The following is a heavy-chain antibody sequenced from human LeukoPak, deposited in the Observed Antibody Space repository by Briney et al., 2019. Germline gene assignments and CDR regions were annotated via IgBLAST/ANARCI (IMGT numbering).Heavy chain of an antibody. CDR3: ASHLLPLDCSGGSCYSH. CDR2: IYSGGST. Sequence: PGGSLRLSCAASGFTVSSTYMSWVRQAPGKGLEWVSVIYSGGSTYYADSVKGRFTISRDNSKNTLYLQMNSLRAEDTAVYYCASHLLPLDCSGGSCYSHWGQGTLVTVSS. D-gene: IGHD2-15*01. V-gene: IGHV3-53*01. J-gene: IGHJ4*02. CDR1: GFTVSSTY.